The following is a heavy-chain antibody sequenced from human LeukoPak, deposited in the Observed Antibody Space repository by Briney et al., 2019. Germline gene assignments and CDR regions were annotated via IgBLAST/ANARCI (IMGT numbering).Heavy chain of an antibody. D-gene: IGHD6-19*01. Sequence: PSETLSLTCTVSGDSISSYYWSWIRQPPGKGLEWIGYIYYSGSTNYNPSLKSRVTISVDTSKNQFSLKLSSVTAADTAVYYCARSYSSGWPYYYYYMDVWGKGTTVTISS. J-gene: IGHJ6*03. CDR3: ARSYSSGWPYYYYYMDV. V-gene: IGHV4-59*01. CDR2: IYYSGST. CDR1: GDSISSYY.